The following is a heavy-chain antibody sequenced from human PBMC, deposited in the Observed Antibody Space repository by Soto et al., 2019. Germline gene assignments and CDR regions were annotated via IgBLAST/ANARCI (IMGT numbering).Heavy chain of an antibody. CDR2: IIPIFGTA. CDR1: GGTFSSYA. D-gene: IGHD4-17*01. CDR3: ARSGLGGDYVKYFDY. V-gene: IGHV1-69*01. J-gene: IGHJ4*02. Sequence: QVQLVQSGAEVKKPGSSVKVSCKASGGTFSSYAISCVRQAPGQGLEWMGGIIPIFGTANYAQKFQGRVTITADESTSTAYMELSSLRSEDTAVYYCARSGLGGDYVKYFDYWGQGTLVTVSS.